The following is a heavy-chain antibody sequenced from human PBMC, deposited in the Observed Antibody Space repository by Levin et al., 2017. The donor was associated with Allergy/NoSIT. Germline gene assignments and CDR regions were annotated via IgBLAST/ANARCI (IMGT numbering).Heavy chain of an antibody. Sequence: PSETLSLTCAVYGGSFSGYYWSWIRQPPGKGLEWIGEINHSGSTNYNPSLKSRVTITVDTSKNQFSLKLSSVNAAETAVYYCARDQVGTIDYWGQGTLVTVSS. J-gene: IGHJ4*02. V-gene: IGHV4-34*01. CDR3: ARDQVGTIDY. CDR1: GGSFSGYY. CDR2: INHSGST. D-gene: IGHD1-26*01.